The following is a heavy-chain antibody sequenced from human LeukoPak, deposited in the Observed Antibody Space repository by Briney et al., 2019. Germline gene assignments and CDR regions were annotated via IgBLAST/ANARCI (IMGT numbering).Heavy chain of an antibody. CDR2: IWHDGSAK. CDR3: AKDRTVGASYWYFDL. CDR1: GFTFSSNG. Sequence: GGSLRLPCAASGFTFSSNGMSWVRQAPGKGLEWVANIWHDGSAKYYVDSVKGRFIISRDSSKNTLFLQMNTLRAEDTAIYYCAKDRTVGASYWYFDLWGRGTLVTVSS. J-gene: IGHJ2*01. V-gene: IGHV3-7*03. D-gene: IGHD1-26*01.